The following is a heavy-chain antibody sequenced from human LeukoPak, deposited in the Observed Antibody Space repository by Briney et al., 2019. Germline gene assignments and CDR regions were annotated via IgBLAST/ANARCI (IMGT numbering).Heavy chain of an antibody. CDR2: IIPLFGTA. V-gene: IGHV1-69*13. Sequence: ASVKVSCKASGGTFSSYAISWVRQAPGQGLEWMGGIIPLFGTANYAQKFQDRVTITADESTSTAYMELSSLRSEDTAVYYCASYKGSSWYHYWGQGTLVTVSS. CDR1: GGTFSSYA. D-gene: IGHD6-13*01. CDR3: ASYKGSSWYHY. J-gene: IGHJ4*02.